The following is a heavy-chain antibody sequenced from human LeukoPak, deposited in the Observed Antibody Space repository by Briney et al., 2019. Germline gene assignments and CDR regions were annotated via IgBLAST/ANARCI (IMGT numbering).Heavy chain of an antibody. J-gene: IGHJ4*02. CDR3: ARGGSGSYYLDY. CDR1: GGSISSYY. CDR2: INHSGST. V-gene: IGHV4-34*01. D-gene: IGHD1-26*01. Sequence: NPSETLSLTCTVSGGSISSYYWSWIRQPPGKGLEWIGEINHSGSTNYNPSLKSRVTISVDTSKNQFSLKLSSVTAADTAVYYCARGGSGSYYLDYWGQGTLVTVSS.